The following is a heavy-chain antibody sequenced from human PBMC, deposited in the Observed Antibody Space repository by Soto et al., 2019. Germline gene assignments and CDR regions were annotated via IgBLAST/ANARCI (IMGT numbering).Heavy chain of an antibody. CDR1: GGSISSYY. D-gene: IGHD4-17*01. V-gene: IGHV4-59*08. J-gene: IGHJ5*02. CDR2: IYYSGST. Sequence: SETLSLTCTVSGGSISSYYWSWIRQPPGKGLEWIGYIYYSGSTNYNPSLKSRVTISVDTSKNQFSLKLSSVTAADTAVYYCARHLYGDYDPHNWFDPWGQGTLVTVSS. CDR3: ARHLYGDYDPHNWFDP.